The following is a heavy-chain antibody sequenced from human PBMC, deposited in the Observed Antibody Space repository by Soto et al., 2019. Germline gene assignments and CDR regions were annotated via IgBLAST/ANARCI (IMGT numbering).Heavy chain of an antibody. J-gene: IGHJ4*02. CDR2: ISSTTKYI. V-gene: IGHV3-21*01. CDR3: AGESEDLTSNFDS. CDR1: GFPFTSYS. Sequence: PEGSLRLPCAPSGFPFTSYSLNWVRQDPGKGLESVSSISSTTKYIYYADSMKGRFTASRDNANNPVYLDMNRLSAEDPAVSYWAGESEDLTSNFDSWGQGTLVTVSS.